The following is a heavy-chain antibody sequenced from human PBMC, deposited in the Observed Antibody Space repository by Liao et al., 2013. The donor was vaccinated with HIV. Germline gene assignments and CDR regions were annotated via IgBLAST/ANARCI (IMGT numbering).Heavy chain of an antibody. CDR1: GDYVSSGRYY. V-gene: IGHV4-61*02. J-gene: IGHJ3*01. CDR3: LRKLIGSPMFDL. Sequence: QVQLQESGPGLVKPSQTLSLTCTVSGDYVSSGRYYWTWIRLPAEKGLEWLGRIAASGSTAYHPSLRGRLTISLDTSKNQFSLKLASVTAADTAIYYCLRKLIGSPMFDLWGQGTMVTVSS. D-gene: IGHD3-10*01. CDR2: IAASGST.